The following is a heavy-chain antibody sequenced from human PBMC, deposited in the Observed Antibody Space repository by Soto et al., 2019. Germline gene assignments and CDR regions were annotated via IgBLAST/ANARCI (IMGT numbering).Heavy chain of an antibody. CDR2: IIPIFGTA. CDR3: ARDSAAAGLPFDY. CDR1: GGTFSSYA. D-gene: IGHD6-13*01. J-gene: IGHJ4*02. Sequence: SVKVSCKASGGTFSSYAISWVRQAPGPGLEWMGGIIPIFGTANYAQKFQGRVTITADESTSTAYMELSSLRSEDTAVYYCARDSAAAGLPFDYWGQGTLVTVSS. V-gene: IGHV1-69*13.